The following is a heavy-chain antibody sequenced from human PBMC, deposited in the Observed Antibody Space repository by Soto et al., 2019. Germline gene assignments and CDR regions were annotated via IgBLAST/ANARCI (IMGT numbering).Heavy chain of an antibody. V-gene: IGHV1-46*01. CDR3: AVSYSDFDY. J-gene: IGHJ4*02. CDR1: GYTFTSYY. D-gene: IGHD4-4*01. CDR2: INPSGGST. Sequence: ASVKVSCKASGYTFTSYYMHWVRQAPGQGLEWMGIINPSGGSTTYAQNFQGRVTMTRDTSTSTVYMELSSLRPEDTAIYYCAVSYSDFDYWGQGTLVTVSS.